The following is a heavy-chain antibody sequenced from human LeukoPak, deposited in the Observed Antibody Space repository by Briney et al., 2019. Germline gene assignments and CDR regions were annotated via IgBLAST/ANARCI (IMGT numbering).Heavy chain of an antibody. CDR2: IYYSGTT. J-gene: IGHJ6*02. CDR3: AREDPQSKVPEGMDV. CDR1: GGSISHYY. V-gene: IGHV4-59*01. D-gene: IGHD4-11*01. Sequence: SETQSLTCTVSGGSISHYYWSWIRQPPGKGLEWIGYIYYSGTTNYNPSLKSRVTISVDTSKNQFSLKLNSVTAADTAVYYCAREDPQSKVPEGMDVWGQGTTVTVSS.